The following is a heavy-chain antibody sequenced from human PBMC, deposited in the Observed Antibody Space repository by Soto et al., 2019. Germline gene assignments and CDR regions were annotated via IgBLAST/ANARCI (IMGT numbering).Heavy chain of an antibody. CDR2: INAGSGNT. V-gene: IGHV1-3*01. Sequence: QVQLVQSGAEVKQPRASVKVSCTASGYTFTHYAIHWVRHAPGQRLEWMGFINAGSGNTKYSQTFQARLTFTKDTSASTAYVDLSSLRSEDTAIYYCARGLAADGAWGQGTLVTVSS. J-gene: IGHJ5*02. D-gene: IGHD6-13*01. CDR3: ARGLAADGA. CDR1: GYTFTHYA.